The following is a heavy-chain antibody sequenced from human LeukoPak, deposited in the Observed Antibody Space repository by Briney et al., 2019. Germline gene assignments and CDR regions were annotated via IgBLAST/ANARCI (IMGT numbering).Heavy chain of an antibody. CDR2: INPNSGGT. J-gene: IGHJ4*02. CDR3: ARDPGDYYFDY. Sequence: ASVKVSCKASGYTFTSYDINWVRQATGQGLEWMGWINPNSGGTNYAQKFQGWVTMTRDTSISTAYMELSRLRSDDTAVYYCARDPGDYYFDYWGQGTLVTVSS. V-gene: IGHV1-2*04. CDR1: GYTFTSYD. D-gene: IGHD4-17*01.